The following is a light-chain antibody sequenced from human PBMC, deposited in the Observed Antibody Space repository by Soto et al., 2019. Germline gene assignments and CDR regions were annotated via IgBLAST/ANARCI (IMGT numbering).Light chain of an antibody. CDR2: GAS. CDR3: QQRSNWPPIP. J-gene: IGKJ5*01. CDR1: QSVSSN. V-gene: IGKV3-15*01. Sequence: EIVMTQSPATLSVSQVDRATLPCRSSQSVSSNLAWYQQKPGQAPRLLIYGASTRATGIPARFSGSGSGTDFTLTTSSLEPEDCAVYYCQQRSNWPPIPFGQGTRLEI.